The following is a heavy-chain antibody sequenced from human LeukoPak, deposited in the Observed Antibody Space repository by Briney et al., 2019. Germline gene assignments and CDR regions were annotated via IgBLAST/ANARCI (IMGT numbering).Heavy chain of an antibody. V-gene: IGHV4-59*01. CDR3: ARDGSGYPLDY. D-gene: IGHD3-22*01. Sequence: SETLSLTCTVSGGSISSYYWSWIRQPPGKGLEWIGYIYYSGSTNYNPSLKSQVTISVDTSKNQFSLKLSSVTAADTAVYYCARDGSGYPLDYWGQGTLVTVSS. J-gene: IGHJ4*02. CDR2: IYYSGST. CDR1: GGSISSYY.